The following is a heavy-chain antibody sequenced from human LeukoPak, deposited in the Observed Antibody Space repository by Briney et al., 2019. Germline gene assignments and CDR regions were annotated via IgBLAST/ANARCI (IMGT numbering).Heavy chain of an antibody. CDR3: ARGVRLRYFDSVYGMDV. CDR1: GYTFTSYY. V-gene: IGHV1-46*01. CDR2: INPSGGST. Sequence: EASVKVSCKASGYTFTSYYMHWVRQAPGQGLEWMGMINPSGGSTSYAQKFQGRVTMTRDTSASTVYMELSSLRSEDTAVYYCARGVRLRYFDSVYGMDVWGKGTTVTVSS. D-gene: IGHD3-9*01. J-gene: IGHJ6*04.